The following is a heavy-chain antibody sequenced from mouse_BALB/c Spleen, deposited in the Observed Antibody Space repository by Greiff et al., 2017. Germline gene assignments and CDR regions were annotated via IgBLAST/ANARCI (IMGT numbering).Heavy chain of an antibody. V-gene: IGHV1S137*01. D-gene: IGHD2-4*01. CDR1: GYTFTDYA. CDR2: ISTYYGDA. J-gene: IGHJ4*01. CDR3: ARGGITGYSAMDY. Sequence: QVQLKESGAELVRPGVSVKISCKGSGYTFTDYAMHWVKQSHAKSLEWIGVISTYYGDASYNQKFKGKATMTVDKSSSTAYMELARLTSEDSAIYYCARGGITGYSAMDYWGQGTSVTVSS.